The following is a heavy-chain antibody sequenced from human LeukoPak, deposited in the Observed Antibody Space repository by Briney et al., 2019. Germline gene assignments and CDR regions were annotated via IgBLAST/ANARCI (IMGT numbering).Heavy chain of an antibody. CDR3: ARRLGLGFGEYSNNWFDP. CDR1: GFTFSSYG. CDR2: IRYDGSNK. D-gene: IGHD3-10*01. V-gene: IGHV3-30*02. J-gene: IGHJ5*02. Sequence: GGSLRLSCAASGFTFSSYGMHWVRQAPGKGLEWVAFIRYDGSNKYYADSVKGRFTISRDNSKNTLYLQMNSLRAEDTAVYYCARRLGLGFGEYSNNWFDPWGQGTLVTVSS.